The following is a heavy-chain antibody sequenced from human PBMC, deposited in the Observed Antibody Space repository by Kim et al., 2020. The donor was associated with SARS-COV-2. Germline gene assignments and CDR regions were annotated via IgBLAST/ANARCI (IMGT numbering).Heavy chain of an antibody. J-gene: IGHJ3*01. CDR1: GFTFSSHG. V-gene: IGHV3-33*01. CDR2: IWFDGRNK. Sequence: WGSLRLSCAASGFTFSSHGMHWVRQAPGKGLEWEAGIWFDGRNKYYIDSVKGRFTISRDNSRGTLDLQMNSLRVDDTAIYYCARSRAGDLFMVAFDVWGQGTMVTVS. D-gene: IGHD3-10*01. CDR3: ARSRAGDLFMVAFDV.